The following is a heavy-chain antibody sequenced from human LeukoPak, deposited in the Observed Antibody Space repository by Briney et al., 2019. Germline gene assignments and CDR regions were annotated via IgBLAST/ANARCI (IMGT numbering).Heavy chain of an antibody. Sequence: PSGTLSLTCIVSGGSISSYYWSWIRQPAGKGLEWIGRIYSSGSTNYNPSLKSRVTISLDTSKNQFSLKLSSVTAADTAVYYCARQYSDILTGYHRGELYWYFDLWGRGTLVTVSS. D-gene: IGHD3-9*01. CDR2: IYSSGST. V-gene: IGHV4-4*07. CDR3: ARQYSDILTGYHRGELYWYFDL. J-gene: IGHJ2*01. CDR1: GGSISSYY.